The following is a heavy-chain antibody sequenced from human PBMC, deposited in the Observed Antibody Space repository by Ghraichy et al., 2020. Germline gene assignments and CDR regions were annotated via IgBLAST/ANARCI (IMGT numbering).Heavy chain of an antibody. D-gene: IGHD5-18*01. J-gene: IGHJ4*02. CDR1: GGSFSGYY. Sequence: SETLSLTCAVYGGSFSGYYWSWIRQPPGKGLEWIGEINHSGSTNYNPSLKSRVTISVDTSKNQFSLKLSSVTAADTAVYYCARGGGSEVASHVETLDYWGQGTLVTVSS. CDR3: ARGGGSEVASHVETLDY. CDR2: INHSGST. V-gene: IGHV4-34*01.